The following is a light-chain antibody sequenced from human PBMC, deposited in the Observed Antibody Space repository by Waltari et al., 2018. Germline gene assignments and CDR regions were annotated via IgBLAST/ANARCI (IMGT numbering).Light chain of an antibody. CDR2: DNN. Sequence: QSVLTQPPSVSAAPGQRVTISCSGSNSNIENNYVSWYQQLPGTAPRLLIYDNNKRPSGTPGGFSGSKSGTSATLGITGLQTGDEADYYCGTWDTRLSAVVFGGGTKVTVL. J-gene: IGLJ2*01. V-gene: IGLV1-51*01. CDR1: NSNIENNY. CDR3: GTWDTRLSAVV.